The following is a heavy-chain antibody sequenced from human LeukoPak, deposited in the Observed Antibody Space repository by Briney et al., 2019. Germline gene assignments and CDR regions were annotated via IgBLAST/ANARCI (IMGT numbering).Heavy chain of an antibody. J-gene: IGHJ6*02. CDR2: ISISGGVT. CDR3: AKDSPAATDYYYTMDV. Sequence: QAGGSLRLSCAASGFVFSSYAMNWVRQAPGKGLEWVSGISISGGVTYYADSVKGRFTISRDDSKNTLYLQMNSLRAEDTAVYYCAKDSPAATDYYYTMDVWGQGTTVTVSS. CDR1: GFVFSSYA. V-gene: IGHV3-23*01. D-gene: IGHD2-15*01.